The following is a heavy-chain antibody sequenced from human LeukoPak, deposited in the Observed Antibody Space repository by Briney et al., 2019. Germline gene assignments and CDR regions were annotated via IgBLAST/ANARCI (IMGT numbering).Heavy chain of an antibody. CDR1: GFTFSSYW. V-gene: IGHV3-7*01. J-gene: IGHJ3*02. D-gene: IGHD3-10*01. CDR2: IKQDGSEK. Sequence: GGSLRLSCAASGFTFSSYWMSWVRQAPRKGLEWVANIKQDGSEKYYVDSVKGRFTISRDNAKNSLYLQMNSLRAEDTAVYYCARGGILWFGEPFDIWGQGTMVTVSS. CDR3: ARGGILWFGEPFDI.